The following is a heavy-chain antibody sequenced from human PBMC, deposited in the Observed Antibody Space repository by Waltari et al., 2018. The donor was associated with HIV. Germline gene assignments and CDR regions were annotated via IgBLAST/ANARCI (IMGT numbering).Heavy chain of an antibody. CDR2: IYYSGST. V-gene: IGHV4-39*07. CDR1: GGSISSSSYY. Sequence: QLQLQESGPGLVKPSETLSLTCTVSGGSISSSSYYWGWIRQPPGKGLEWIGSIYYSGSTYYNPSLKSRVTISVDTSKNQFSLKLSSVTAADTAVYYCARDQFGYCSSTSCPFDYWGQGTLVTVSS. CDR3: ARDQFGYCSSTSCPFDY. D-gene: IGHD2-2*01. J-gene: IGHJ4*02.